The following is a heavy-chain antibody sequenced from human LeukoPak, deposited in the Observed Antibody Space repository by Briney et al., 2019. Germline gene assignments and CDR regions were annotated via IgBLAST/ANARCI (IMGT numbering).Heavy chain of an antibody. CDR3: ARDHGDYFDY. J-gene: IGHJ4*02. V-gene: IGHV3-30*04. Sequence: GGSLRLSCAASGFTFSSYAMHWVRQAPGKGLEWVAVISYDGSNKYYADSVKGRFTISRDNSKNTLYLQMNSLRAEDTAVYYCARDHGDYFDYWGQGTLVTVSS. D-gene: IGHD4-17*01. CDR1: GFTFSSYA. CDR2: ISYDGSNK.